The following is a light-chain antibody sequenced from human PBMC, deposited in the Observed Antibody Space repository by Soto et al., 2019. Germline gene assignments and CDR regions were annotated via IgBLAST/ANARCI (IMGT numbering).Light chain of an antibody. CDR1: QTFRNN. Sequence: EIEMTQSPATLSVSPGERATLSCRASQTFRNNLAWYPQKPCQAPRLLIWGASTRATGIPARFSGSQSGTEVTLTISSPQSEDFAVYYCQQYHEWPLTFGGGTKVEIK. J-gene: IGKJ4*01. CDR3: QQYHEWPLT. CDR2: GAS. V-gene: IGKV3-15*01.